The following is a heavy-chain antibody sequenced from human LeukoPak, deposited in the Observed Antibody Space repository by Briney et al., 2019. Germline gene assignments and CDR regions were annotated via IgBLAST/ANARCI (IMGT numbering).Heavy chain of an antibody. CDR3: VRVPQISYLFDY. CDR1: GYTFTGYY. CDR2: INPNSGGT. D-gene: IGHD1-26*01. V-gene: IGHV1-2*02. J-gene: IGHJ4*02. Sequence: ASVKVSCKASGYTFTGYYMHWVRQAPGQGLEWMGWINPNSGGTNYAQKFQGRVTITRDTSISTAYMELSRLRSDDTAVYYCVRVPQISYLFDYWGQGTLVTVSS.